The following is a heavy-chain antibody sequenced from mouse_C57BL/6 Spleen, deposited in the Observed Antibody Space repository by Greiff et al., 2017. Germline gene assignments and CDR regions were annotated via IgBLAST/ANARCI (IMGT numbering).Heavy chain of an antibody. J-gene: IGHJ2*01. V-gene: IGHV5-17*01. Sequence: EVTLVESGGGLVKPGGSLKLSCAASGFTFSDYGMHWVRQAPEKGLEWVSYISSGSSTIYYADTVKGRFTISRDNAKNTLFLQMTSLRSEDTAMYYCARTEETAQSLFDDWGQGTTLTVSS. D-gene: IGHD3-2*02. CDR2: ISSGSSTI. CDR1: GFTFSDYG. CDR3: ARTEETAQSLFDD.